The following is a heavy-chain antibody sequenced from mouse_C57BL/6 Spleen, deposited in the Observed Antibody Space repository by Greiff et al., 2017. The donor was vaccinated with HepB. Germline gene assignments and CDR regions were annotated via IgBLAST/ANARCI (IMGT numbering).Heavy chain of an antibody. CDR1: GFTFSSYG. Sequence: EVKVVESGGDLVKPGGSLKLSCAASGFTFSSYGMFWVRQTPDKRLEWVATISSGGSYTYYPDSVKGRFTISRDNAKNTLYLQMSSLKSEDTAMYYCARQGYYGSPWFAYWGQGTLVTVSA. CDR2: ISSGGSYT. CDR3: ARQGYYGSPWFAY. J-gene: IGHJ3*01. V-gene: IGHV5-6*01. D-gene: IGHD1-1*01.